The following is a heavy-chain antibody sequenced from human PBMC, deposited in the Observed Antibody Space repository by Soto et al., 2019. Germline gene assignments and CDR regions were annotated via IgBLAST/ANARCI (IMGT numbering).Heavy chain of an antibody. Sequence: QLQLQESGPGLVKPSETLSLTCTVSGGSISSSSYYWGWIRQPPGKGLEWIGSIYYSGSTYYNPSLKSRVTISVDTSKNQFSLKLSSVTAADTAVYYCARQPPSYSSGWYGYYFDYWGQGTLVTVSS. J-gene: IGHJ4*02. D-gene: IGHD6-19*01. CDR3: ARQPPSYSSGWYGYYFDY. V-gene: IGHV4-39*01. CDR1: GGSISSSSYY. CDR2: IYYSGST.